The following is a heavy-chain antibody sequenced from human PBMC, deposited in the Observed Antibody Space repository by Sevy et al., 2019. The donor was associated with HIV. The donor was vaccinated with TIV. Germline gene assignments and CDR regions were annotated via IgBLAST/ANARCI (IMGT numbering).Heavy chain of an antibody. CDR2: IHPNSGGT. V-gene: IGHV1-2*02. CDR1: GYTFSGYY. CDR3: AREYSGFPDDAFDI. D-gene: IGHD1-26*01. J-gene: IGHJ3*02. Sequence: ASVKVSCKASGYTFSGYYMHWVRQAPGQGFEWMGWIHPNSGGTNYAQKFQGRVTMTRDTSISTAYMEMSRLRSDDTAVYYCAREYSGFPDDAFDIWGQGTMVTVSS.